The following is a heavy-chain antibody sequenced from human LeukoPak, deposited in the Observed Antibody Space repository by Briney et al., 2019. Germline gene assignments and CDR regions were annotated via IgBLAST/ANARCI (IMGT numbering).Heavy chain of an antibody. V-gene: IGHV1-8*01. Sequence: ASVKVSCKASGYTFTSYDINWVRQATGQGLEWMGWMNPNSGNTGYAQKFQGRVTMTRNTSISTAYMELSSLRSEDTAVYYCARDRVRYSSGCPDYWGQGTLVTVSS. D-gene: IGHD6-19*01. CDR3: ARDRVRYSSGCPDY. CDR1: GYTFTSYD. J-gene: IGHJ4*02. CDR2: MNPNSGNT.